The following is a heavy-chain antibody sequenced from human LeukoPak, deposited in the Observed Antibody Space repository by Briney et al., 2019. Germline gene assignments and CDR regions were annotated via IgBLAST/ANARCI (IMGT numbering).Heavy chain of an antibody. V-gene: IGHV4-31*03. CDR2: IYYSGST. J-gene: IGHJ5*02. CDR1: GGSISSGGYY. D-gene: IGHD2-15*01. Sequence: SETLSLTCTVSGGSISSGGYYWSWIRQHPGKGLEWIGYIYYSGSTYYNPSLKSRVTISVDTSKNQFSLKPSSVTAADTAVYYCARDQFPYCSGGSCYNWFDPWGQGTLVTVSS. CDR3: ARDQFPYCSGGSCYNWFDP.